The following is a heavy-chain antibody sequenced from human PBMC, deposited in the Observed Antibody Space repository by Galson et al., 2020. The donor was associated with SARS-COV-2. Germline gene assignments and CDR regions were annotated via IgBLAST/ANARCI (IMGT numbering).Heavy chain of an antibody. D-gene: IGHD3-3*01. V-gene: IGHV5-10-1*01. CDR1: GYSFTSYW. CDR2: IDPSDSYT. J-gene: IGHJ4*02. Sequence: HGESLKISCKGSGYSFTSYWISRVRQMPGKGLEWMGRIDPSDSYTNYSSSFQGHVTTPADKSISTAYLQWSSLKASDTAMYYCARWRTDFWSGYHDYWGQGTLVTVSS. CDR3: ARWRTDFWSGYHDY.